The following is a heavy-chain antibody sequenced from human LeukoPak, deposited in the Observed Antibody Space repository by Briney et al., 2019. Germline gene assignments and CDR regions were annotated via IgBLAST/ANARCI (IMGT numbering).Heavy chain of an antibody. D-gene: IGHD1-26*01. CDR1: GGSISSYY. CDR2: IYTSGST. CDR3: ARGGGSYENTYYFDY. V-gene: IGHV4-4*07. J-gene: IGHJ4*02. Sequence: KPSETLSLTCTVSGGSISSYYWSWIRQPAEKGLEWIGRIYTSGSTNYNPSLKSRVTMSVDTSKNQFSLKLSSVTAADTAVYYCARGGGSYENTYYFDYWGQGTLVTVSS.